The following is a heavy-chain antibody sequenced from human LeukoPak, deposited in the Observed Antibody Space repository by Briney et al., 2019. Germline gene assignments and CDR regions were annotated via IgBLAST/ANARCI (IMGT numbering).Heavy chain of an antibody. CDR2: ISWNSGSI. V-gene: IGHV3-9*01. J-gene: IGHJ5*02. CDR1: GFTFDDYA. Sequence: GGSLRLSCAASGFTFDDYAMHWVRQAPGKGLEWVSGISWNSGSIGYADSVKGRFTISRDNSKNTLYLQMSSLRAEDTAVYYCAKGSVAANRDWFDPWGQGTLVTVSS. D-gene: IGHD6-19*01. CDR3: AKGSVAANRDWFDP.